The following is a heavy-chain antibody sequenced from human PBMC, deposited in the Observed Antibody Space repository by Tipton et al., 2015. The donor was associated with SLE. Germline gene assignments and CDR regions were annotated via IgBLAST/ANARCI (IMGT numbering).Heavy chain of an antibody. Sequence: SLRLSCAAPGFTFSSYSMNWVRQAPGKGLEWVSSISSSSSYIYYADSVKGRFTISRDNAKNSLYLQMNSLRAEDTAVYYCARDPHPLTGYYPDFDYWGQGTLVTVSS. CDR1: GFTFSSYS. J-gene: IGHJ4*02. D-gene: IGHD3-9*01. V-gene: IGHV3-21*03. CDR2: ISSSSSYI. CDR3: ARDPHPLTGYYPDFDY.